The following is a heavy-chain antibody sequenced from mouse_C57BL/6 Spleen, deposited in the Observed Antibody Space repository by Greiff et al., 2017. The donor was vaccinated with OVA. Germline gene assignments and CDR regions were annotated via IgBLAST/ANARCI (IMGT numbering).Heavy chain of an antibody. CDR1: GYAFSSSW. CDR2: IYPGDGDT. Sequence: QVQLQQSGPELVKPGASVKISCKASGYAFSSSWMNWVKQRPGKGLEWIGRIYPGDGDTNYNGKFKGKATLTADKSSSTAYMQLSSLTSEDSAVYFCARLNYGCSSDVWGKGTTVTVSS. J-gene: IGHJ1*03. CDR3: ARLNYGCSSDV. D-gene: IGHD1-1*01. V-gene: IGHV1-82*01.